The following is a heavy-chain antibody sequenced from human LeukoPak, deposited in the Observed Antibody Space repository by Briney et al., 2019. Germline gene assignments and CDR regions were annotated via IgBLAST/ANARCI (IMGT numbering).Heavy chain of an antibody. CDR3: AKDADTAKWYYYYGMDV. V-gene: IGHV3-30*18. CDR2: ISYDGSNK. Sequence: GGSLRLSCAASGFTFSSYGMHRVRQAPGKGLEWVAVISYDGSNKYYADSVKGRFTISRDNSKNTLYLQMNSLRAEDTAVYYCAKDADTAKWYYYYGMDVWGQGTTVTVSS. J-gene: IGHJ6*02. D-gene: IGHD5-18*01. CDR1: GFTFSSYG.